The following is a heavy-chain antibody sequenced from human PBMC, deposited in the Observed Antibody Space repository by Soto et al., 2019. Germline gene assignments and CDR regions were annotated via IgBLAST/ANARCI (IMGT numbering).Heavy chain of an antibody. CDR3: ASSPEGLTDSSSWNYYYYYMDV. J-gene: IGHJ6*03. V-gene: IGHV3-33*01. Sequence: GGSLRLSCAASGFTFSSYGMHWVRQAPGKGLEWVAVIWYDGSNKYYADSVKGRFTISRDNSKNTLYLQMNSLRAEDTAVYYCASSPEGLTDSSSWNYYYYYMDVWGKGTTVTVSS. CDR1: GFTFSSYG. CDR2: IWYDGSNK. D-gene: IGHD6-13*01.